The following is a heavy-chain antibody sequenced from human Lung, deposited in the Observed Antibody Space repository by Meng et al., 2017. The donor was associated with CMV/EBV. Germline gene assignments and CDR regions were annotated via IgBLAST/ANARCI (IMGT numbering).Heavy chain of an antibody. Sequence: SVXVSXKASGGTFSSYAISWVRQAPGQGLEWMGGIIPIFGTANYAKKFQGRVTITADKSTSTAYMELSSLRSEDTAVYYCAKDSGVGSGGYFVYSGLGTLVTVSS. CDR2: IIPIFGTA. D-gene: IGHD2-8*02. CDR3: AKDSGVGSGGYFVY. CDR1: GGTFSSYA. V-gene: IGHV1-69*06. J-gene: IGHJ4*02.